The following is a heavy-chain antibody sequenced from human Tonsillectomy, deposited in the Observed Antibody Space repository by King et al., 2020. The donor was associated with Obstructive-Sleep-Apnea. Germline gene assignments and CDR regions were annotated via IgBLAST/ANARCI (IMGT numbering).Heavy chain of an antibody. V-gene: IGHV4-39*07. CDR2: IYYSGST. CDR3: ARANIVATIYFDY. D-gene: IGHD5-12*01. J-gene: IGHJ4*02. CDR1: GGSISSSSYY. Sequence: QLQESGPGLVKPSETLSLTCTVSGGSISSSSYYWGWIRQPPGKGLEWIGSIYYSGSTYYNPSLKSRVTISVDTSKNQFSLKLSSVTAADTAVYYCARANIVATIYFDYWGQGTLVTVSS.